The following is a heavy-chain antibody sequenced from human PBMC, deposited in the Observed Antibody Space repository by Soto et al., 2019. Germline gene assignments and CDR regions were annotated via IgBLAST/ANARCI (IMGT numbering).Heavy chain of an antibody. J-gene: IGHJ4*02. Sequence: GGSLRLSCAASEFTFSSYAMSWVRQAPGRGLEWVSAIVGSGGSTYYADSVKGRFTISRDNSKNTLYLQMNSLRAEDTAVYYCAKGAGTTWWYYFDYWGQGTLVTVSS. D-gene: IGHD2-8*02. CDR3: AKGAGTTWWYYFDY. CDR1: EFTFSSYA. V-gene: IGHV3-23*01. CDR2: IVGSGGST.